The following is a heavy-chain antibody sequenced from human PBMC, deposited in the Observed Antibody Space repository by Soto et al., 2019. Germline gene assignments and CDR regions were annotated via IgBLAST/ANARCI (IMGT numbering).Heavy chain of an antibody. CDR1: EFTFSRDT. CDR3: AKDRILSPDPYYYYMDV. J-gene: IGHJ6*03. CDR2: ISGSGGST. Sequence: RGPLILSLRAPEFTFSRDTMRWVPEAPGKGLEWVSAISGSGGSTYYADSVKGRFTISRENSENSLYLQMNSWRAVEMAVYFCAKDRILSPDPYYYYMDVWGKGTTVTVSS. V-gene: IGHV3-23*01. D-gene: IGHD2-15*01.